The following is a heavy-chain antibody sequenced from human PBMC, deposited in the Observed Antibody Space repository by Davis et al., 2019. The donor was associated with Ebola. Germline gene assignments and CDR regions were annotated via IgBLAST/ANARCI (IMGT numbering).Heavy chain of an antibody. J-gene: IGHJ3*02. V-gene: IGHV5-51*01. CDR2: IYTGYSDT. Sequence: GESLKISCKDSGNSFTTYWIGWVRQMPGKGLEWMGIIYTGYSDTRYSPSFRGQVTISAYKSSRTAYLQWSSLKASDTAVYYCATLRRTITGMDDGFDIWGQGTMVTVSS. CDR1: GNSFTTYW. D-gene: IGHD1-20*01. CDR3: ATLRRTITGMDDGFDI.